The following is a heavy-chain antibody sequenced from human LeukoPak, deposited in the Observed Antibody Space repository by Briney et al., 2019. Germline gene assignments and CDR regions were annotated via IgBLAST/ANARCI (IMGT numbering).Heavy chain of an antibody. V-gene: IGHV4-38-2*02. CDR1: GYSISSGYY. D-gene: IGHD3-10*01. CDR2: IYHSGST. CDR3: ARDTGGRGRLDSFDI. J-gene: IGHJ3*02. Sequence: SETLSLTCTVSGYSISSGYYWGWIRQPPGKGLEWSGSIYHSGSTYYNPSLKSRVTISVDTSKNQFSLKLSSVTAADTAIYYCARDTGGRGRLDSFDIWGQGTMVTVSS.